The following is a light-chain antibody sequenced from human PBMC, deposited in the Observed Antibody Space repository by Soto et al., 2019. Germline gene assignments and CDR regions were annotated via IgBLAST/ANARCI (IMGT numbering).Light chain of an antibody. CDR2: GAS. CDR1: ESVSDNY. Sequence: EIVLKQSPGTLSLSAGERATLSCRASESVSDNYLAWYQQRSGQAPMLVIYGASSRASAVPDRFSGSGSGADFTLTIRRLEPEDFAVYYCQQYGSSPLTFGGGTKVDIK. CDR3: QQYGSSPLT. V-gene: IGKV3-20*01. J-gene: IGKJ4*01.